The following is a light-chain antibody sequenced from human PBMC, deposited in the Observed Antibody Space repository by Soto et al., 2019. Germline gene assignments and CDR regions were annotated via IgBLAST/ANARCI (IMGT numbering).Light chain of an antibody. CDR2: EGS. Sequence: QSALTQPASVSGSPGQSITISCTGTSSDVGSYNLVSWYQQHPGKAPKLMIYEGSKRPSGVSNRFSGSKSGNTASLTISGLQAEDEADDYCCSDAGSIVVFGGGTKLTVL. J-gene: IGLJ2*01. CDR1: SSDVGSYNL. V-gene: IGLV2-23*01. CDR3: CSDAGSIVV.